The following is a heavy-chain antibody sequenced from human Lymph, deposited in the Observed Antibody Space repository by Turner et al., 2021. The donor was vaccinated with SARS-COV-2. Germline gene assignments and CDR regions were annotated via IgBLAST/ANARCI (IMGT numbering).Heavy chain of an antibody. J-gene: IGHJ4*02. CDR1: GGSVTSSSYY. CDR3: ARQGWLRGYFDY. D-gene: IGHD5-18*01. CDR2: IYSSGST. Sequence: QVQLQESGPGLVKPSETLSLPCTVSGGSVTSSSYYWGWSRQPPGKGLEWMGNIYSSGSTDYNPSLKSRVTISVDTSKNQFSLKLSSVTAADTAVYYCARQGWLRGYFDYWSQGTLVTVSS. V-gene: IGHV4-39*01.